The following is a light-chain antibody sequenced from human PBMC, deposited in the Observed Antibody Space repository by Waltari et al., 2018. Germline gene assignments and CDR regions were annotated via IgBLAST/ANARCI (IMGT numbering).Light chain of an antibody. CDR3: ATWDSSLRAEV. Sequence: QSVLTQPPSVSAAPGQRVTISCSGSSSDIGDNYVSWYQQVPGTAPKLLVYEHETGLSEIPDRFSASKSGTSATLAITGLQTGDEADYYCATWDSSLRAEVFGGGTKLTVL. V-gene: IGLV1-51*02. J-gene: IGLJ3*02. CDR2: EHE. CDR1: SSDIGDNY.